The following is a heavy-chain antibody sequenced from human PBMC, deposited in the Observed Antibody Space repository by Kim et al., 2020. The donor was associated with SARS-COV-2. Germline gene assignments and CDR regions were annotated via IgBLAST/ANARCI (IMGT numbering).Heavy chain of an antibody. D-gene: IGHD4-4*01. Sequence: GGSLRLSCAASGFTFSDFNMHWVRQAPGKGLIWVSRINDDGSDTRYADFAKGRFTISSDNAKNTLNLQMHSLRAEDTAVYYCARDLDYILFDYWGQGALVTVSS. CDR2: INDDGSDT. CDR3: ARDLDYILFDY. V-gene: IGHV3-74*01. CDR1: GFTFSDFN. J-gene: IGHJ4*02.